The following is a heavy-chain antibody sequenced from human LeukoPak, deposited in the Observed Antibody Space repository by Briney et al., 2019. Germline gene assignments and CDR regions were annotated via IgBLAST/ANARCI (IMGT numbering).Heavy chain of an antibody. CDR2: ISPDGGAE. CDR3: AGRSGFSSIY. V-gene: IGHV3-7*01. D-gene: IGHD2-2*01. CDR1: GFTLNTHW. Sequence: GGSLRLSCEASGFTLNTHWMNWVRHAPGKGLEWMANISPDGGAEVYVDSVKGRFTISRDNAKNSVYLQMNNVRAEDTGVYYCAGRSGFSSIYWGQGILVTVSS. J-gene: IGHJ4*02.